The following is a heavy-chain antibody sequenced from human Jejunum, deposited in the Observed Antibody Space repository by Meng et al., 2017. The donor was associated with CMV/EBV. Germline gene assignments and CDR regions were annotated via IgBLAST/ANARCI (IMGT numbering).Heavy chain of an antibody. J-gene: IGHJ3*01. CDR1: TFNNYR. CDR3: ARREIFGYSEGLFGFNV. CDR2: IWYDRNSK. Sequence: TFNNYRMEWVRLAPGKGLEWVAFIWYDRNSKYYIDSVKGRFTVSRDNSKNMLYLQMNSLRTEDTALYYCARREIFGYSEGLFGFNVWGQGTRVTVSS. V-gene: IGHV3-33*01. D-gene: IGHD5-18*01.